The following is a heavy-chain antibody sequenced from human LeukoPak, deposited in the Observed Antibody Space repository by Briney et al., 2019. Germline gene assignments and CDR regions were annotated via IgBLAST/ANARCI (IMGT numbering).Heavy chain of an antibody. V-gene: IGHV3-30-3*01. D-gene: IGHD3-3*01. J-gene: IGHJ4*02. CDR3: ARVFSLFGVVIGGSFDY. CDR1: GYTLTESS. Sequence: SCKVSGYTLTESSLHWVRQAPGKGLEWVAVISYDGSNKYYADSVKGRFTISRDNSKNTLYLQMNSLRAEDTAVYYCARVFSLFGVVIGGSFDYWGQGTLVTVSS. CDR2: ISYDGSNK.